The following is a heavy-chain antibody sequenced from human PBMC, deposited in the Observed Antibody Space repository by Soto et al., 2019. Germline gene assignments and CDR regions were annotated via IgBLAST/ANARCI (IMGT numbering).Heavy chain of an antibody. D-gene: IGHD1-1*01. CDR2: ILVGGSP. J-gene: IGHJ3*02. CDR1: GFICSSYD. Sequence: LRLSCAVSGFICSSYDMSWVRQAPGKGLEWVSTILVGGSPHYEDSVKGRFTISRDTSKNTVYLQMNSLTAGDTAVYYCAKATATSGGAFEIYGQGAMVTVSS. V-gene: IGHV3-23*01. CDR3: AKATATSGGAFEI.